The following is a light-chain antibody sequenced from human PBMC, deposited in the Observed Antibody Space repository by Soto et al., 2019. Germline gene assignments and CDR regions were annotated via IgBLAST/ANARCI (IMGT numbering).Light chain of an antibody. V-gene: IGLV2-14*01. CDR2: EVS. Sequence: QSALTQPASVSGSPGQSITISCTGTSSDVGGYKYVSWYQQHPGKAPKLMYEVSNRPSGVSNRFSGSKSGNTASLTVSGLQAEDEADYYCSSYTSSSTQVFGGGTKLTVL. CDR1: SSDVGGYKY. J-gene: IGLJ3*02. CDR3: SSYTSSSTQV.